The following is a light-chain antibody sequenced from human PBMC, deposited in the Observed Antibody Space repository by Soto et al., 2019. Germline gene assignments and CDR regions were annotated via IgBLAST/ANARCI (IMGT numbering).Light chain of an antibody. Sequence: DIQLTQSPSSLSASVGDRVTITCRASQSINNYLNWYQQKSGKAPKLLISVASTLQRGVPSRFRGSGSGTDFTLTISSLQPEDFATYFCQESYSTNTFGQGTKLEIK. V-gene: IGKV1-39*01. CDR1: QSINNY. CDR3: QESYSTNT. CDR2: VAS. J-gene: IGKJ2*01.